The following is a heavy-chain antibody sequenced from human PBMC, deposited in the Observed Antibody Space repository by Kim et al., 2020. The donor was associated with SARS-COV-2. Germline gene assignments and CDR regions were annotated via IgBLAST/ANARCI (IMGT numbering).Heavy chain of an antibody. V-gene: IGHV3-21*01. CDR3: ARDLSLGRPGGFDY. CDR1: EFTFSRYY. J-gene: IGHJ4*02. Sequence: GGSLRLSCAASEFTFSRYYMNWVRQAPGKGLEWVSTISRNSDYIYYADSVEGRFTISRDNAKNSLYLQMNSLRADDTAMYYCARDLSLGRPGGFDYWGQGTLVTVSS. D-gene: IGHD3-10*01. CDR2: ISRNSDYI.